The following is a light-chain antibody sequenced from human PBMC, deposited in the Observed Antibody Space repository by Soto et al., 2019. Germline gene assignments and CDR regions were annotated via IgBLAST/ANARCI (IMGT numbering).Light chain of an antibody. Sequence: QSALTQPASVSGSPGQSITISCTGTSSDVGGFNYVSWHQQHPCKAPKLMIYEVSNRPSGVSNRFSGSKSGNTASLTISGLQAEDEADYYSSSYTSSITWVFGGGTKVTVL. CDR3: SSYTSSITWV. CDR2: EVS. CDR1: SSDVGGFNY. J-gene: IGLJ3*02. V-gene: IGLV2-14*01.